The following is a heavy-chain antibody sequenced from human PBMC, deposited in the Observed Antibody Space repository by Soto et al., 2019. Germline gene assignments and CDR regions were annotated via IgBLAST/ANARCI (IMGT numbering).Heavy chain of an antibody. D-gene: IGHD4-17*01. J-gene: IGHJ4*02. V-gene: IGHV3-33*01. CDR3: ARSYGDYVLVDY. Sequence: GGSLRLSCAASGFTFSSYGMHWVRQAPGKGLEWVAVIWYDGSNKYYADSVKGRFTISRDNSKNTLYLQMNSLRAEDTAVYYCARSYGDYVLVDYWGQGTLVTVSS. CDR2: IWYDGSNK. CDR1: GFTFSSYG.